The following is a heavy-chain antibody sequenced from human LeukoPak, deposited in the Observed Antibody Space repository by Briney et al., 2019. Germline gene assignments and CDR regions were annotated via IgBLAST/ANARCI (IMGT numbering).Heavy chain of an antibody. D-gene: IGHD3-22*01. Sequence: SETLSLTCTVSGGSISSYYWSWLRQPPGKGLEWIGYIYYSGSTNYNPSLKSRVTISVDTSKNQFSQKLSSVTAADTTVYYRAREVLLENSSVNSRQEALHMWGRETMLTVSS. CDR2: IYYSGST. J-gene: IGHJ3*02. V-gene: IGHV4-59*01. CDR3: AREVLLENSSVNSRQEALHM. CDR1: GGSISSYY.